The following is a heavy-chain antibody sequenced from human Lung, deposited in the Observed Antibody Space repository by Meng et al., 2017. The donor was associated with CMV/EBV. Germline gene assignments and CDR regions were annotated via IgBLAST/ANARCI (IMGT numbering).Heavy chain of an antibody. Sequence: AAGRTCRRLRLGWCRQAPGRGLGGVSTFDGTGGGTYYAGSVEGRFAISRDNSRKTLFLEMDSLRAEDTAVYYCATGGGNYGQTYAEFWGRGTLVTVSS. CDR3: ATGGGNYGQTYAEF. J-gene: IGHJ4*02. D-gene: IGHD1-7*01. V-gene: IGHV3-23*01. CDR2: FDGTGGGT. CDR1: GRTCRRLR.